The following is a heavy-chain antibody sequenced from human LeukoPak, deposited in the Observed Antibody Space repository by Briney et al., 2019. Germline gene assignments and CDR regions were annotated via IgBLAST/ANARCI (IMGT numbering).Heavy chain of an antibody. CDR3: AIDVGIFTGYSYGPGGMDV. V-gene: IGHV4-59*01. Sequence: PSETLSLTCTVSGGSISSYYWSWIRQPPGKGLEWIGYIYYSGSTNYNPSLKSRVTISVDTSKNQFSLKLSSVTAADTAVYYCAIDVGIFTGYSYGPGGMDVWGKGTTVTVSS. CDR1: GGSISSYY. J-gene: IGHJ6*04. D-gene: IGHD5-18*01. CDR2: IYYSGST.